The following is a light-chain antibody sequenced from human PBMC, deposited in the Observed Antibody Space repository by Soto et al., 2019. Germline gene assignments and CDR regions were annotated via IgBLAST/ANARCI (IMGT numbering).Light chain of an antibody. CDR3: QQRSNWPST. Sequence: EIVLTQSPATLSLSPGERAALSCRASQSVRSYLAWYQQKPGQAPRLLIYDASKRAPGIPARLTGTESGTDFTLTISSLEPEDFAVYFCQQRSNWPSTFGGGTKVEI. CDR1: QSVRSY. J-gene: IGKJ4*01. CDR2: DAS. V-gene: IGKV3-11*01.